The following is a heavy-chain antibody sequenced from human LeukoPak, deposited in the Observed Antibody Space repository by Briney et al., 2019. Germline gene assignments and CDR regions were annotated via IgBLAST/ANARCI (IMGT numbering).Heavy chain of an antibody. CDR2: INPNSGGT. D-gene: IGHD6-13*01. J-gene: IGHJ4*02. Sequence: ASVKVSCKASGYTFTGYFMHWVRQAPGQGLEWMGWINPNSGGTNYAQNFQGRATMTRDTSITTAYMDLSRLRSDDTAVYYCARGWGFSSRLEDYWGQGTLVTVSS. CDR1: GYTFTGYF. CDR3: ARGWGFSSRLEDY. V-gene: IGHV1-2*02.